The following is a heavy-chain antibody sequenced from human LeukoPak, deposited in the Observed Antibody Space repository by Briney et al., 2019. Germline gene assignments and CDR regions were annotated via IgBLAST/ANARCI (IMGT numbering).Heavy chain of an antibody. J-gene: IGHJ4*02. CDR3: ARDHVFIAAAAYLFDY. Sequence: SETLSLTCTVSGGSISSSSYYWGWIRQPPGKGLEWIGSIYYSGSTYYNPSLKSRVTISVDTSKNRFSLKLSSVTAADTAVYYCARDHVFIAAAAYLFDYWGQGTLVTVSS. V-gene: IGHV4-39*07. D-gene: IGHD6-13*01. CDR2: IYYSGST. CDR1: GGSISSSSYY.